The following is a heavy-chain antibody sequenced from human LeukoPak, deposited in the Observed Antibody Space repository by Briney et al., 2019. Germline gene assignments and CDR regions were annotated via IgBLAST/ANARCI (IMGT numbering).Heavy chain of an antibody. Sequence: GASVKVSCKASGYTFTGYYMHWVRQAPGQGLEWMGWIHPDSGGTKYAQNFQGRVTMTRDTSINTAYMELSRLKSDDTAVYYCARQLEAADYYYYMDVWGKGTTVTVSS. CDR2: IHPDSGGT. V-gene: IGHV1-2*02. CDR1: GYTFTGYY. D-gene: IGHD1-1*01. J-gene: IGHJ6*03. CDR3: ARQLEAADYYYYMDV.